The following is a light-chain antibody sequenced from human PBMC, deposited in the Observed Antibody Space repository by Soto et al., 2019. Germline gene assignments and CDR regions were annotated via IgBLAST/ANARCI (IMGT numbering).Light chain of an antibody. CDR3: CSYAGSSSVV. J-gene: IGLJ2*01. CDR1: SRDVGTYTL. V-gene: IGLV2-23*01. Sequence: QSALTQPASVSGSPGQSITISCTGTSRDVGTYTLVSWYQHYPGKAPKLIIYEGSKRPSGVSNRFSASKTGRTASLTISGLQPEDEADYYCCSYAGSSSVVVGGRTKLTVL. CDR2: EGS.